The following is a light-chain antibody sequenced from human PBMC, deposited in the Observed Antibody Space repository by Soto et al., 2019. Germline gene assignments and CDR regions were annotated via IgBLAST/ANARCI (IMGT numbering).Light chain of an antibody. CDR2: GAS. CDR3: LQYCXSGT. J-gene: IGKJ1*01. CDR1: QSVSNND. V-gene: IGKV3-20*01. Sequence: EIVLTESPGTLSLSPGEIATLSCRAIQSVSNNDLSWYQQKPGQAPRLLIYGASNRATGIPDRFSGSGSGTDFTLTISRLEPKDFAVYCCLQYCXSGTFGQGTMV.